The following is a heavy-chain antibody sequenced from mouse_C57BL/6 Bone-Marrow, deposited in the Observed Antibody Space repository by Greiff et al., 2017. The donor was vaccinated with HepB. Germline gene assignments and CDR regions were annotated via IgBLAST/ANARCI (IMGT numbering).Heavy chain of an antibody. CDR1: GYTFTSYT. CDR2: INPSSGYT. CDR3: ARWDGYAPWFAY. J-gene: IGHJ3*01. Sequence: VQLQQSGAELARPGASVKMSCKASGYTFTSYTMHWVNQRPGQGLEWIGYINPSSGYTKYNQKFKDKATLTADKSSSTAYMQLSSLTSEDSAVYYCARWDGYAPWFAYWGQGTLVTVSA. V-gene: IGHV1-4*01. D-gene: IGHD2-2*01.